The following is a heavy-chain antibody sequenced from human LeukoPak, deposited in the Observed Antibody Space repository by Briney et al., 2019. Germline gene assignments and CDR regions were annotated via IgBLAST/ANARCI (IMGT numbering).Heavy chain of an antibody. CDR2: IYPGDSDT. Sequence: GESLRISCKGSGYSFTSYWIGWVRQMSGKGLEWMGVIYPGDSDTRYSPSFQGQVTISADKSISTAYLRWSSLKASDTAMYYCARRTTLGGVNDHWGQGTLVTVSS. J-gene: IGHJ4*02. V-gene: IGHV5-51*01. D-gene: IGHD3-16*01. CDR3: ARRTTLGGVNDH. CDR1: GYSFTSYW.